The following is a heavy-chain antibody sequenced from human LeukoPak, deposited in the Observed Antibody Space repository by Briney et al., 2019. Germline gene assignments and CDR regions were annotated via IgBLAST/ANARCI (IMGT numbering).Heavy chain of an antibody. D-gene: IGHD3-3*01. CDR3: ARDWTIFGVVILDY. CDR1: GFTFSSYA. J-gene: IGHJ4*02. CDR2: ISYDGSNK. Sequence: PGGSLRLSCAASGFTFSSYAMHWVRQAPGKGLEWVAVISYDGSNKYYADSVKGRFTISRDNSKNTLYLQMNSLRAEDTAVYYCARDWTIFGVVILDYWGQGTLVTVSS. V-gene: IGHV3-30*04.